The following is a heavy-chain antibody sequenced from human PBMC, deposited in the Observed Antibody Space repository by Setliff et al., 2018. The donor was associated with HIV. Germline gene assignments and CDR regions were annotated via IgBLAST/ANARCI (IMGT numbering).Heavy chain of an antibody. CDR1: GFTFSSYE. CDR3: ARHGPPRNYASGSYSGFYYYYGMEV. CDR2: ISSSGTTI. D-gene: IGHD3-10*01. J-gene: IGHJ6*02. Sequence: QPGGSLRLSCAASGFTFSSYEMNWVRQAPGKGLEWVSYISSSGTTIYYADSVKGRFTISRDNAKTSLYLHMNTLRAEDTAVYYCARHGPPRNYASGSYSGFYYYYGMEVWGQGTTVTVSS. V-gene: IGHV3-48*03.